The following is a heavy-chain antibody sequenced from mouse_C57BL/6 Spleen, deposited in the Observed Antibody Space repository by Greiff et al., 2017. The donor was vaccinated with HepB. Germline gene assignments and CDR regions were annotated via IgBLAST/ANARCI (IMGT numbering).Heavy chain of an antibody. D-gene: IGHD2-4*01. CDR2: IYPGDGDT. CDR1: GYAFSSYW. V-gene: IGHV1-80*01. Sequence: QVQLQQSGAELVKPGASVKISCKASGYAFSSYWMNWVKQRPGKGLEWIGQIYPGDGDTNYNGKFKGKATLTADKSASTAYMQISSLTSEDSAVYFCARRDDYDGGFAYWGQGTLVTVSA. CDR3: ARRDDYDGGFAY. J-gene: IGHJ3*01.